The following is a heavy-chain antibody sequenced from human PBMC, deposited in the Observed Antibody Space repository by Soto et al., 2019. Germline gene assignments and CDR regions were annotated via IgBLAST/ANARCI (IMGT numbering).Heavy chain of an antibody. CDR1: GFTFSDYS. D-gene: IGHD2-21*02. CDR3: AKPGRWPQTAGTFDV. J-gene: IGHJ3*01. V-gene: IGHV3-64D*06. Sequence: EVQLVQSGGGWVQPGGSLRLSCSVSGFTFSDYSMHWVRQAPGKGLECVASISSQGGSTYYADSVRDRFVVTRDRSNTLYLQLSSLRVEDTAVYYCAKPGRWPQTAGTFDVWGQGTLVTVSS. CDR2: ISSQGGST.